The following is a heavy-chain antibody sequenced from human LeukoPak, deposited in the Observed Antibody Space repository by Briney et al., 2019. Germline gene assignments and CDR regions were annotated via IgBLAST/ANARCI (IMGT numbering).Heavy chain of an antibody. CDR2: ISSSSSYI. V-gene: IGHV3-21*01. Sequence: PGGSLRLSCAASGFTFSDYTMNWVRQAPGKGLEWVSSISSSSSYIYFANSVRGRFTISRDNANNSLYLQMNSLRAEDTAVYYCASRRGVYRDWFDPWGQGTLVTVSS. D-gene: IGHD3-10*01. CDR3: ASRRGVYRDWFDP. CDR1: GFTFSDYT. J-gene: IGHJ5*02.